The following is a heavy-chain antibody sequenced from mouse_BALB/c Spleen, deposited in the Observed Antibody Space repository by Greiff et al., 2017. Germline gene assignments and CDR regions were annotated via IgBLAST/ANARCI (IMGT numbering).Heavy chain of an antibody. CDR1: GFTFSDFY. Sequence: EVKVVESGGGLVQPGGSLRLSCATSGFTFSDFYMEWVRQPPGKRLEWIAASRNKANDYTTEYSASVKGRFIVSRDTSQSILYLQMNALRAEDTAIYYCARVYGSPYYYAMDYWGQGTSVTVSS. D-gene: IGHD1-1*01. J-gene: IGHJ4*01. V-gene: IGHV7-1*02. CDR2: SRNKANDYTT. CDR3: ARVYGSPYYYAMDY.